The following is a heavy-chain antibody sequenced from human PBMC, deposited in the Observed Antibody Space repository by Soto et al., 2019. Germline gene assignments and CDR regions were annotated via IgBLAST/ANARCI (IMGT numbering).Heavy chain of an antibody. V-gene: IGHV4-4*07. D-gene: IGHD5-18*01. CDR1: GGSISGYY. CDR3: ARDRGYRSGSFGS. Sequence: QVQLQESGPGLVKPSETLSLTCIVSGGSISGYYWSWIRQPAGKELGWIGRIYSDGTTNYNPSLKGRGTMSVDTSKKQISLKLTSVTAADTAMYYCARDRGYRSGSFGSWGQGVLVTVSS. J-gene: IGHJ5*02. CDR2: IYSDGTT.